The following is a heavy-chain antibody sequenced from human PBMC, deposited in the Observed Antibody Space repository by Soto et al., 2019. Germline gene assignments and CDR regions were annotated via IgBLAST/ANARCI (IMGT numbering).Heavy chain of an antibody. CDR1: GGSFSGYY. V-gene: IGHV4-34*01. D-gene: IGHD3-22*01. J-gene: IGHJ4*02. CDR2: INHSGST. Sequence: SETLSLTCAVYGGSFSGYYWSWIRQPPGKGLEWIGEINHSGSTNYNPSLKSRVTISVDTSKNQFSLKLSSVTAADTAVYYCARGQDYYDSSGYYPFDYWGQGTLVTVSS. CDR3: ARGQDYYDSSGYYPFDY.